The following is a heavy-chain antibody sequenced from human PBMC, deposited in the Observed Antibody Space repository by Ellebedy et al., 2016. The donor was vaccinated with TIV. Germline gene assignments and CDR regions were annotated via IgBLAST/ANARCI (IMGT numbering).Heavy chain of an antibody. D-gene: IGHD5-18*01. J-gene: IGHJ2*01. CDR1: GGSITRSPYY. V-gene: IGHV4-39*07. CDR2: MYYDGGGT. Sequence: SETLSLXCSVSGGSITRSPYYWAWHRQPPVQGLEWIGTMYYDGGGTYYNPSLRSRVTISLDTSKNGFSLRLRSVTAADTAVFYCARLTGYSSESYFDLWGRGTLVSVSS. CDR3: ARLTGYSSESYFDL.